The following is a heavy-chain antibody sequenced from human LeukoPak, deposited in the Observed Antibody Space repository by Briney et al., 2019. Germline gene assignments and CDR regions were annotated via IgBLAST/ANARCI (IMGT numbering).Heavy chain of an antibody. V-gene: IGHV3-30*03. CDR1: GFTFSSYG. CDR2: ISYDGTKT. D-gene: IGHD4-17*01. Sequence: GGSLRLSCAASGFTFSSYGMHWVRQAPGKGLEWVAVISYDGTKTYYADSVKSRFTISRDNSRNTLYLQMNSLRAEDTAVYYCAIGGRLTTVTTTFDYWGQGTLVTVSS. J-gene: IGHJ4*02. CDR3: AIGGRLTTVTTTFDY.